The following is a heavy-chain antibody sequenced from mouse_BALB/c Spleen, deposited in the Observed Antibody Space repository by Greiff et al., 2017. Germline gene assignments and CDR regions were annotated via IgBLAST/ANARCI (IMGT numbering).Heavy chain of an antibody. Sequence: DVKLVESGGGLVKPGGSLKLSCAASGFTFSDYYMYWVRQTPEKRLEWVATISDGGSYTYYPDSVKGRFTISRDNAKNNLYLQMSSLKSEDTAMYYCARDGLTNRYDGAWFAYWGQGTLVTVSA. CDR3: ARDGLTNRYDGAWFAY. J-gene: IGHJ3*01. D-gene: IGHD2-14*01. CDR2: ISDGGSYT. V-gene: IGHV5-4*02. CDR1: GFTFSDYY.